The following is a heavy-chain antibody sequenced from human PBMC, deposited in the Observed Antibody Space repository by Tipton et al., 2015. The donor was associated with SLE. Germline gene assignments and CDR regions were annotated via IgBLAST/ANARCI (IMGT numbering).Heavy chain of an antibody. CDR3: AGLFVAGLRYYYYYMDV. CDR1: GFTFSSYS. CDR2: ISSSSTTI. V-gene: IGHV3-48*01. D-gene: IGHD6-19*01. J-gene: IGHJ6*03. Sequence: SLRLSCAASGFTFSSYSMNWVRQAPGKGLERVSYISSSSTTIYYADSVKGRFTISRDNAKNSLYLQMNSLRAEDTAVYYWAGLFVAGLRYYYYYMDVWSKETPVTVPS.